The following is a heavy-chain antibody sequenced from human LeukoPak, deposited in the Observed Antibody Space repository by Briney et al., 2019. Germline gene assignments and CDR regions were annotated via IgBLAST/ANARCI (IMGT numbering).Heavy chain of an antibody. CDR3: AKGPRATMVRGVIKAQYYYMDV. V-gene: IGHV3-33*06. CDR1: GFTFSSYG. J-gene: IGHJ6*03. Sequence: GGSLRLSCAASGFTFSSYGMHWGRQAPGKGLEWVSGIWYDGSNKDYADSVNGRFTISRDNSKNTLYLQMNSLRAEDTDVYYCAKGPRATMVRGVIKAQYYYMDVWGKGTTVTVSS. CDR2: IWYDGSNK. D-gene: IGHD3-10*01.